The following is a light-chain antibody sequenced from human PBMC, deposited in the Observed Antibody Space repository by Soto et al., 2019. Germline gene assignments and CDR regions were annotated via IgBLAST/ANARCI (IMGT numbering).Light chain of an antibody. CDR3: NSYTTGTTGV. Sequence: QSALTQPASVSGSPGQSITISCTGTTSDVGRYNYVSWHQQHPGKAPKLLIFDVSNRPSGVSDRFSGSKSGNTASLTISGLQAEDEADYYCNSYTTGTTGVFSGGTKLTVL. J-gene: IGLJ3*02. CDR1: TSDVGRYNY. V-gene: IGLV2-14*01. CDR2: DVS.